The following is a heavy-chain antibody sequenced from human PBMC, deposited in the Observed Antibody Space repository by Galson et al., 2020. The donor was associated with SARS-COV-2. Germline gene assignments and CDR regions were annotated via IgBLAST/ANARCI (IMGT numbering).Heavy chain of an antibody. D-gene: IGHD2-15*01. CDR1: GFTVSSNY. J-gene: IGHJ3*02. CDR2: IYSGGST. Sequence: PGGSLRLSCAASGFTVSSNYMSWVRQAPGKGLEWVSVIYSGGSTYYADSVKGRFTISRDNSKNTLYLQMNSLRAEDTAAYYCARDSCSGGSCYSAFDIWGQGTMVTVSS. CDR3: ARDSCSGGSCYSAFDI. V-gene: IGHV3-53*01.